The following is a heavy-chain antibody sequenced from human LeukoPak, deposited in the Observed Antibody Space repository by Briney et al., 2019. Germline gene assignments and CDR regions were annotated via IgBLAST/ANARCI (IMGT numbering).Heavy chain of an antibody. D-gene: IGHD3-9*01. Sequence: KPGGSLRLSCAASGFTFSSYSMNWVRQAPGKGLEWVSSISSSSSYIYYADSVKGRFTISRDNSKNTLYLQMNSLRAEDTAVYYCAKDRVLYYDILTGPLDAFDIWGQGTMVTVSS. J-gene: IGHJ3*02. CDR1: GFTFSSYS. CDR2: ISSSSSYI. CDR3: AKDRVLYYDILTGPLDAFDI. V-gene: IGHV3-21*01.